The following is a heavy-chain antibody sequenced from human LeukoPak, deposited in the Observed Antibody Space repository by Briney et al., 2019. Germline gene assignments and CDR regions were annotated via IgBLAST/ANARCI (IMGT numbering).Heavy chain of an antibody. J-gene: IGHJ5*02. V-gene: IGHV5-10-1*01. Sequence: GESLQISCKGSGYSFTSYWISWVRQMPGKGREWMGRIDPSDSYTNYSPSFQDHVTISADKSISTAYLQWSSLKASDTAMYYCARGDPGWFDPWGQGTLVTVSS. CDR1: GYSFTSYW. CDR3: ARGDPGWFDP. CDR2: IDPSDSYT. D-gene: IGHD2-21*02.